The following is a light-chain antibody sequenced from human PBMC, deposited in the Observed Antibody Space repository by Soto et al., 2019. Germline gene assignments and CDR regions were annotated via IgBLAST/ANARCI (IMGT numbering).Light chain of an antibody. J-gene: IGKJ1*01. CDR2: AAF. Sequence: DIQMTQSPSSLSACIGDRVTITCRASQSISNYLNWYQQKPGKAPKLLIYAAFSLQGGVPSRFSGRGSGTDFTLTISSLQPEDFATYYCQQSYSSPETFGQGTKVEI. CDR3: QQSYSSPET. CDR1: QSISNY. V-gene: IGKV1-39*01.